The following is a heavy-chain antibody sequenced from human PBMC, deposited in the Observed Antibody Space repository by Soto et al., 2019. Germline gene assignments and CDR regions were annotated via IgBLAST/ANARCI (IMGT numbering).Heavy chain of an antibody. J-gene: IGHJ6*02. CDR3: ARDIRGYGMDV. CDR2: ISDSGSPL. D-gene: IGHD3-10*01. V-gene: IGHV3-11*01. Sequence: PGGSLRLSCAASGFDFSDYYMSWSRLAPGKGLEWTSYISDSGSPLYYADSVKGRFSISRDSARKSVYLQMNNLRADDTALYFCARDIRGYGMDVWGQGTTVTVSS. CDR1: GFDFSDYY.